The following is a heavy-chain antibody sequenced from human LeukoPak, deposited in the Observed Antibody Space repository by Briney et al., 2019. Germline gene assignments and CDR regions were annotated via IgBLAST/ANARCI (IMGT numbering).Heavy chain of an antibody. V-gene: IGHV3-11*04. Sequence: GGSLRLSCAASGFTFSDYYMSWIRQAPGKGLEWVSYISSSGSTIYYADSVEGRFTISRDNAKNSLYLQMNSLRAEDTAVYYCARDSNYVARYDAFDIWGQGTMVTVSS. CDR2: ISSSGSTI. D-gene: IGHD1-26*01. CDR3: ARDSNYVARYDAFDI. J-gene: IGHJ3*02. CDR1: GFTFSDYY.